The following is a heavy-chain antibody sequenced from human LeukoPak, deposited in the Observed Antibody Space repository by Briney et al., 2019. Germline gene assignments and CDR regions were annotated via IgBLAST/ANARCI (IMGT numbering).Heavy chain of an antibody. Sequence: GGSLRLSCAASGFTFSDHYMSWIRQTPGKGLEWVSYISTSGTTIYYADSVKGRFTISRDNAKNSLYLQMNSLRAEDTAVYYCARDGVWAFGVVDYWGQGTLVTVSS. CDR3: ARDGVWAFGVVDY. CDR2: ISTSGTTI. D-gene: IGHD3-3*01. V-gene: IGHV3-11*04. J-gene: IGHJ4*02. CDR1: GFTFSDHY.